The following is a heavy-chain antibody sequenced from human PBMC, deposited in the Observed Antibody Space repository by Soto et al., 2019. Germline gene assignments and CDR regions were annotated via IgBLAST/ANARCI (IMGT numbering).Heavy chain of an antibody. J-gene: IGHJ4*02. CDR3: ARGPYSSGWNSTGGYFDY. V-gene: IGHV3-72*01. CDR1: GFTFSDHY. Sequence: GESLKISCAASGFTFSDHYMDWVRQAPGKGLEWVGRTRNKANSYTTEYAASVKGRFTISRDDSKNSLYLQMNSLKTEDTAVYYCARGPYSSGWNSTGGYFDYWGQGTLVTVSS. D-gene: IGHD6-19*01. CDR2: TRNKANSYTT.